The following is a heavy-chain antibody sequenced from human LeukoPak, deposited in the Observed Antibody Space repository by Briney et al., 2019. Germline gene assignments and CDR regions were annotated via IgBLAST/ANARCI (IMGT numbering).Heavy chain of an antibody. V-gene: IGHV3-48*03. Sequence: GGSLRLSCAASGFLFSSYEMNWVRQAPGKGLEWVSYISTSGGTIYYADSVKGRFTISRDNAKNSLYLQMNSLRAEDTAVYYCARKYCSSTSCLFDCWGQGTLVTVSS. CDR1: GFLFSSYE. CDR2: ISTSGGTI. D-gene: IGHD2-2*01. CDR3: ARKYCSSTSCLFDC. J-gene: IGHJ4*02.